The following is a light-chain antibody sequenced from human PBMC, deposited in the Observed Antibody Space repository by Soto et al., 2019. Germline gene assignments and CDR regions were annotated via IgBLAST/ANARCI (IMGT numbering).Light chain of an antibody. V-gene: IGLV2-14*01. CDR2: DVS. J-gene: IGLJ1*01. CDR3: GSYTTSSNYV. Sequence: LTQPASVSGSPGQSITISCTGTSSXVGAYNYVSWYQQHPGKAPKLMIYDVSHRPSGVSHRFSGSKSGNTASLTISGLQAEDEADYYCGSYTTSSNYVFGTGTKVTVL. CDR1: SSXVGAYNY.